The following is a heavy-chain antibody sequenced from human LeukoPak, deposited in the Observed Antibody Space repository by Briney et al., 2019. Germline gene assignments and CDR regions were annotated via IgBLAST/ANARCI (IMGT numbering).Heavy chain of an antibody. CDR2: IYYSGST. Sequence: SETLSLTCTVSGGSISSSSYYWGWIRQPPGKGLEWIGSIYYSGSTYYNPSLKSRVTISVDTSKNQFSLKLSSVTAADTAVYYCARGHSIAAAGYYFDYWGQGTLVTVSS. CDR3: ARGHSIAAAGYYFDY. J-gene: IGHJ4*02. V-gene: IGHV4-39*07. CDR1: GGSISSSSYY. D-gene: IGHD6-13*01.